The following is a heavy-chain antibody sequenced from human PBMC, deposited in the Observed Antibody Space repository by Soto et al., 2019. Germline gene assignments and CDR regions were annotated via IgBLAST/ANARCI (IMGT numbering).Heavy chain of an antibody. CDR2: IYYSGST. CDR3: ARGPMVRGVMWAFDI. D-gene: IGHD3-10*01. CDR1: GGSISSYY. J-gene: IGHJ3*02. V-gene: IGHV4-59*01. Sequence: SETLSLTCTVSGGSISSYYWSWIRQPPGKGLEWIGHIYYSGSTNYNPSLKSRVTISVDTSKKQFSLKLSSVTAADTAVYYCARGPMVRGVMWAFDIWGQGEMVTVSS.